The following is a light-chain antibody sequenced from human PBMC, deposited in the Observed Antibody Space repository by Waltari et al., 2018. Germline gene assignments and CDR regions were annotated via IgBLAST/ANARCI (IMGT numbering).Light chain of an antibody. V-gene: IGKV1-5*03. CDR2: KAS. CDR1: QSINNW. J-gene: IGKJ2*01. CDR3: QQYKTYWS. Sequence: DIQMTQSPSTLSASVGDSVSITCRASQSINNWLAWYQPKPGKAPNLLIYKASSLESGVPSRFSGSGFGTEFTLTISSLQPDDVATYYCQQYKTYWSFGQGTKLEIK.